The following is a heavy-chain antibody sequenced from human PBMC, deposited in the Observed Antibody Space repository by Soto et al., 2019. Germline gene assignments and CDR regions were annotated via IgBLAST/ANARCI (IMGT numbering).Heavy chain of an antibody. CDR3: ARVRRDYYYGMDV. V-gene: IGHV4-59*01. CDR1: GGSISSYY. J-gene: IGHJ6*02. Sequence: QVQLQESGPGLVKPSETLSLTCTVSGGSISSYYWSWIRQPPGKGLEWIGYIYYSGSTNYNPPLKLRVSVSVDTSKNRFSLKLSSVTVADTAVYYCARVRRDYYYGMDVWGLGTSVTVSS. CDR2: IYYSGST.